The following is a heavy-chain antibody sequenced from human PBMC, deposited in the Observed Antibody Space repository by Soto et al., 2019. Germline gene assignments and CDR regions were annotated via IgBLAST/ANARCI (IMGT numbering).Heavy chain of an antibody. Sequence: SETLSLTCTVSGGSISSGGYYWSWIRQHPGKGLEWIGYIYYSGSTYYNPSLKSRVTISVDTSKNQFSLKLSSVTAADTAVYYCARVDSSHISYYFDYWGQGTLVTVS. CDR1: GGSISSGGYY. D-gene: IGHD2-21*01. J-gene: IGHJ4*02. CDR3: ARVDSSHISYYFDY. V-gene: IGHV4-31*03. CDR2: IYYSGST.